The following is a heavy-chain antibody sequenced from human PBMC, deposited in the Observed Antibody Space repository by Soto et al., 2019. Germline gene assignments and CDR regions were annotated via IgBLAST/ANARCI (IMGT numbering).Heavy chain of an antibody. V-gene: IGHV1-69*13. CDR1: GGTFSSYA. Sequence: SVKVSCKASGGTFSSYAISWVRQAPGQGLEWMGGIIPIFGTANYAQKFQGRVTITADESTSTAYMELSSLRSEDTAVYYCATLRALVALSVYWGQGTLVTVSS. CDR2: IIPIFGTA. J-gene: IGHJ4*02. D-gene: IGHD5-12*01. CDR3: ATLRALVALSVY.